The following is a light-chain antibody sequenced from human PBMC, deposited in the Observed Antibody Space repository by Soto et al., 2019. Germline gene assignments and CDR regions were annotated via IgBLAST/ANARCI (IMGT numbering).Light chain of an antibody. J-gene: IGLJ3*02. CDR2: LNSDGRH. CDR3: QTWGTGIWV. CDR1: SGHSSYA. Sequence: QLVLTQSPSASASLGASVKLTCTLSSGHSSYAIAWHQQQPEKGPRYLMNLNSDGRHSKGDGIPDRFSGSSSGAERYLTISSLQSEDEADYYCQTWGTGIWVFGGGTKLTVL. V-gene: IGLV4-69*01.